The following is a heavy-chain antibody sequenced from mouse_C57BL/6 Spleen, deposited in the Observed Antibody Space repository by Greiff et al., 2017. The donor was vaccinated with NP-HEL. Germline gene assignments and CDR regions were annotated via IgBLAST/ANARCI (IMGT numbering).Heavy chain of an antibody. Sequence: GGGLVQPKGSLKLSCAASGFSFNTYAMNWVRQAPGKGLEWVARIRSKSNNYATYYADSVKDRFTISRDDSESMLYLQMNNLKTEDTAMYYCVSHSSGFAYWGQGTLVTVSA. D-gene: IGHD3-2*02. CDR3: VSHSSGFAY. J-gene: IGHJ3*01. CDR2: IRSKSNNYAT. CDR1: GFSFNTYA. V-gene: IGHV10-1*01.